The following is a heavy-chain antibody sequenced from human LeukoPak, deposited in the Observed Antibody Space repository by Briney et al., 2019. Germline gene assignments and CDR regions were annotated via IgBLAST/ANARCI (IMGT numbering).Heavy chain of an antibody. J-gene: IGHJ6*03. CDR3: ARANRVRYYYDSSGTDYYMDV. D-gene: IGHD3-22*01. V-gene: IGHV1-18*01. Sequence: ASVKVSCKASGYTFTSYGISWVRQAPGQGLEWMGWINAYNGNTNYAQKLQGRVTMTTDTSTSTAYMELRSLRSDDTAVYYCARANRVRYYYDSSGTDYYMDVWGKGTTVTVSS. CDR2: INAYNGNT. CDR1: GYTFTSYG.